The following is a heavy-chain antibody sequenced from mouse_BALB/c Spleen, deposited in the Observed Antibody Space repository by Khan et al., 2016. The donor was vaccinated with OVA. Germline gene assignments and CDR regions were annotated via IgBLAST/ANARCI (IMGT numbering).Heavy chain of an antibody. CDR1: GDSITSGY. D-gene: IGHD2-14*01. CDR2: MIYSGNT. CDR3: ARSTYRYGFAY. J-gene: IGHJ3*01. Sequence: EVQLQESGPSLVKPSQTLSLTCSVTGDSITSGYWSWIRKFPGNKLEYMGYMIYSGNTSYNPSLQSRISITRHTSKNQYYLQLNSVTTADTAEYYCARSTYRYGFAYWGQGTLVTVSA. V-gene: IGHV3-8*02.